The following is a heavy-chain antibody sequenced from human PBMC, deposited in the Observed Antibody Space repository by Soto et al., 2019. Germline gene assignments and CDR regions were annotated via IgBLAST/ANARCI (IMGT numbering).Heavy chain of an antibody. CDR1: GGTFSSYA. Sequence: GASVKVSCKASGGTFSSYAISWVRQAPGQGLEWMGGIIPIFGTANYAQKFQGRVTITADESTSTAYMELSSLRSEDTAVYYCARSPGSTNWFDPWGQGTLVTVSS. CDR3: ARSPGSTNWFDP. D-gene: IGHD2-2*01. J-gene: IGHJ5*02. V-gene: IGHV1-69*13. CDR2: IIPIFGTA.